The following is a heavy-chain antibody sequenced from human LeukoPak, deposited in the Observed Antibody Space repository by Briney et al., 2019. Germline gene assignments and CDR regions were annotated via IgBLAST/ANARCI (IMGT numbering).Heavy chain of an antibody. CDR3: ASDRAMITFGGVIVRMGY. J-gene: IGHJ4*02. Sequence: SVKVSCKASGGTFSSYAISWVRQAPGQGLEWMGKIIPIFGTANYAQKFQGRVTITTDESTSTAYMELSSLRSEDTAVYYCASDRAMITFGGVIVRMGYWGQGTLVTVSS. V-gene: IGHV1-69*05. CDR2: IIPIFGTA. CDR1: GGTFSSYA. D-gene: IGHD3-16*02.